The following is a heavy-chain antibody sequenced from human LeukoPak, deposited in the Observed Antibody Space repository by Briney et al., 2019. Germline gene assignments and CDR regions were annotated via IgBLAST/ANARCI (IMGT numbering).Heavy chain of an antibody. V-gene: IGHV1-69*04. CDR1: GGTFSSYA. CDR3: AREADILTGYASGYNWFDP. D-gene: IGHD3-9*01. CDR2: IIPILGIA. Sequence: ASVKVSCKASGGTFSSYAISWVRQAPGQGLEWMGRIIPILGIANYAQKFQGRVTITADKSTSTAYMGLSSLRSEDTAVYYCAREADILTGYASGYNWFDPWGQGTLVTVSS. J-gene: IGHJ5*02.